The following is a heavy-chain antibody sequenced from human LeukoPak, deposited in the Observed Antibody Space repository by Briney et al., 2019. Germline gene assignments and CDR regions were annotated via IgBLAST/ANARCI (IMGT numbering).Heavy chain of an antibody. V-gene: IGHV1-69*05. J-gene: IGHJ6*03. CDR2: IIPIFGTA. CDR3: ARDRVSSSPLGHSLYYYYMDV. Sequence: SVKVSCKASGGTFSSYAISWVRQAPGQGLEWTGEIIPIFGTANYAQKFQGRVTITTDESTSTAYMELSSLRSEDTAVYYCARDRVSSSPLGHSLYYYYMDVWGKGTTVTVSS. CDR1: GGTFSSYA. D-gene: IGHD6-6*01.